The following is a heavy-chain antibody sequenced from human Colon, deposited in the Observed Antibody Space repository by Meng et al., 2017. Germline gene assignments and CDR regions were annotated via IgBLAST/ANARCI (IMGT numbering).Heavy chain of an antibody. CDR2: TYYRSRWYN. V-gene: IGHV6-1*01. CDR1: GVSVSSYSAA. J-gene: IGHJ4*02. D-gene: IGHD3-22*01. Sequence: QVYLRQSCQGLVKHSQTLFLTRAISGVSVSSYSAAWDWIRQSPSRGLEWLGRTYYRSRWYNDYAVSLKGRITITPDTSKNLFSLHLNSVTPEDTAIYYCARDLSSARYYFDNWGQGILVTVSS. CDR3: ARDLSSARYYFDN.